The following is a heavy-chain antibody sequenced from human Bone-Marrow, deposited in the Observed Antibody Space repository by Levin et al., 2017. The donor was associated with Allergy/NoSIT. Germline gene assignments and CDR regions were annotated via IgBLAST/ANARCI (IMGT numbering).Heavy chain of an antibody. CDR1: GYTFTSYY. CDR3: ARSVSPSPPTLY. V-gene: IGHV1-46*03. D-gene: IGHD2-2*01. CDR2: INPSGGST. J-gene: IGHJ4*02. Sequence: ASVKVSCKASGYTFTSYYMHWVRQAPGQGLEGMGIINPSGGSTSYAQKFQGRVTMTRDTSTSTLYMELSSRRSEATALYYCARSVSPSPPTLYWGQGPLVTVSS.